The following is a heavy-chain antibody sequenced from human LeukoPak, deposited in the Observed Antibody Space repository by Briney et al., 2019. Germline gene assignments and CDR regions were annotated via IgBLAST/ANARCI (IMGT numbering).Heavy chain of an antibody. V-gene: IGHV3-53*01. J-gene: IGHJ4*02. CDR3: AVVWFGESYYFDY. CDR1: GFTVSSNY. Sequence: GGSLRLFCAASGFTVSSNYMSWVCQAPGKGLEWVSVIYSGGSTYYADSVKGRFTISRDNSKNTLYLQMNSLRAEDTAVYYCAVVWFGESYYFDYWGQGTLVTVSS. CDR2: IYSGGST. D-gene: IGHD3-10*01.